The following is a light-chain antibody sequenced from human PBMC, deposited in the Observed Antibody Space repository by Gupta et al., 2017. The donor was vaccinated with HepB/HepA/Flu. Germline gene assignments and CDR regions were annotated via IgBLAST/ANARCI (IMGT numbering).Light chain of an antibody. V-gene: IGKV4-1*01. CDR1: QSLLYISNNKNY. CDR2: WAS. CDR3: QQYYSSPRT. Sequence: DIVMAQSPDSLAVSLGERATINCKSSQSLLYISNNKNYLAWYQQKQGQPPKLLIYWASTRESGVPDRFSGSGSGTDFTLTISSLQAGDVAVYYCQQYYSSPRTFGQGTKVEIK. J-gene: IGKJ1*01.